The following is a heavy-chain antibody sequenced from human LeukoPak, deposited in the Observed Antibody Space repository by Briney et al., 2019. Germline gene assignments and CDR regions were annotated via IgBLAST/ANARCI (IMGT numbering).Heavy chain of an antibody. CDR1: GGSFSGYY. Sequence: SETLSLTCAVYGGSFSGYYWSWIRQPPGKGLEWIGEINHSGSTNYNPSLKSRVTISVDTSKNQFSLKLSSVTAADTAVYYCARGRPAYMVRGVPLDYWGQGTLVTVSS. CDR3: ARGRPAYMVRGVPLDY. J-gene: IGHJ4*02. V-gene: IGHV4-34*01. D-gene: IGHD3-10*01. CDR2: INHSGST.